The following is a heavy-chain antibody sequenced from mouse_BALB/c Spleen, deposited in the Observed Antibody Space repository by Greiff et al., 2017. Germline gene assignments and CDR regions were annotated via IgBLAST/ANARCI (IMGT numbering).Heavy chain of an antibody. V-gene: IGHV1-4*01. J-gene: IGHJ4*01. CDR3: ARRRYGNYDYAMDY. CDR1: GYTFTSYT. D-gene: IGHD2-10*02. CDR2: INPSSGYT. Sequence: QVQLKQSGAELARPGASVKMSCKASGYTFTSYTMHWVKQRPGQGLEWIGYINPSSGYTNYNQKFKDKATLTADKSSSTAYMQLSSLTSEDSAVYYCARRRYGNYDYAMDYWGQGTSVTVSS.